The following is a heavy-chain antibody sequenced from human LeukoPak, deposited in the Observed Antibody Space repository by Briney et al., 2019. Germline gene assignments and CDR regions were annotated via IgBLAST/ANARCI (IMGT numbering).Heavy chain of an antibody. J-gene: IGHJ1*01. V-gene: IGHV1-18*04. Sequence: ASVKVSCKASGYTFTSYYMHWVRQAPGQGLEWMGWISAYNGNTNYAQKLQGRVTMTTDTSTSTAYMELRSLRSDDTAVYYCARDNGAPYSSSPEYFQHWGQGTLVTVSS. CDR2: ISAYNGNT. CDR1: GYTFTSYY. D-gene: IGHD6-6*01. CDR3: ARDNGAPYSSSPEYFQH.